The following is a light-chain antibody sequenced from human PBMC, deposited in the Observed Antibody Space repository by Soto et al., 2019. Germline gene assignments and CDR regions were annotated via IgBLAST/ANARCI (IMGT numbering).Light chain of an antibody. CDR1: QSVTSN. J-gene: IGKJ2*01. V-gene: IGKV3-15*01. Sequence: EIVMTQSPATLSVSPGERATLSCRASQSVTSNLAWYQQKPGQAPSLLIYGASTRATGIPARFSGSGSGTEFTLTISSLQSEDLAVYYCQQYHNWPPLFSQGTKLEIK. CDR2: GAS. CDR3: QQYHNWPPL.